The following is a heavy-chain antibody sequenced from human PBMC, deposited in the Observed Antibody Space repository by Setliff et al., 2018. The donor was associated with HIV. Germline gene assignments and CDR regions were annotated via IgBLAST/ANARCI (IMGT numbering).Heavy chain of an antibody. J-gene: IGHJ5*02. CDR1: GFTFGDYA. Sequence: GGSLRLSCTASGFTFGDYAMSWVRQAPGKGLEWVANIKEDGSETFYVDSVKGRFTMSRDNAKNLVYLEMNSLKVEDTAVYYCARDADCGTSSCTNWFDPWGQGTLVTVSS. CDR3: ARDADCGTSSCTNWFDP. CDR2: IKEDGSET. V-gene: IGHV3-7*01. D-gene: IGHD2-2*01.